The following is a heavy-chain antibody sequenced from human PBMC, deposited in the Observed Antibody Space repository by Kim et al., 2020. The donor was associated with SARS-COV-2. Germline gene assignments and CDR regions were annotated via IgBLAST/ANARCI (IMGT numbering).Heavy chain of an antibody. V-gene: IGHV1-3*01. CDR1: GYTFTSYA. D-gene: IGHD3-10*01. CDR2: FNAGNGNT. J-gene: IGHJ4*02. CDR3: ARDGWQHPVGDY. Sequence: ASVKVSCKASGYTFTSYAMHWVRQATGQRLEWMGWFNAGNGNTKYSQKFQGRVTITRDTSASTAYMELSSLRSEDTAVYYCARDGWQHPVGDYWGQGTLVTVSS.